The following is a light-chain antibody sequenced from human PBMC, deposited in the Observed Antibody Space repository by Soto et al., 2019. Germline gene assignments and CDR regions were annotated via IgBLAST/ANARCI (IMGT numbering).Light chain of an antibody. CDR3: SSYAGRNNLV. CDR2: EVS. J-gene: IGLJ2*01. CDR1: SSDVGGYNY. Sequence: QSVPTQPPSASGSPGQSVTISCTGTSSDVGGYNYVSWYQQHPGKAPKLMIYEVSKRPSGVPDRFSGSKSGNTASLTVSGLEAEDEADYYCSSYAGRNNLVFGGGTKLTVL. V-gene: IGLV2-8*01.